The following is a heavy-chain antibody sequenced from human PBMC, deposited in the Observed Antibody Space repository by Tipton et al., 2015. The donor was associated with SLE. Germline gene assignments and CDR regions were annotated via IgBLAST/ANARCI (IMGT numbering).Heavy chain of an antibody. V-gene: IGHV4-59*12. D-gene: IGHD3/OR15-3a*01. J-gene: IGHJ4*02. CDR3: ARVDTIYSFDY. Sequence: TLSLTCTVSGVSFSSYYWSWIRQSPGKRLEWIGYVFYTGSTKYNPSLDSRVTMSVDMSKNQFSLKLTSVTAADMAIYYCARVDTIYSFDYWGQGALVTVSS. CDR1: GVSFSSYY. CDR2: VFYTGST.